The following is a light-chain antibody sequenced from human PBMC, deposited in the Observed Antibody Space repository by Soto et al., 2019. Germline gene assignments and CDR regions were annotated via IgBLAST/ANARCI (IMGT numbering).Light chain of an antibody. V-gene: IGKV3-15*01. CDR3: QQYNKWPHT. Sequence: EIVMTQSPATLSVSPGERATLSCRARQSVSNNLARSQKKPGQAPRLLIYFASTRATGIPSRFSGSGSGTEFTLTISSLQSEDFAVYYCQQYNKWPHTFGGGTKVEPK. CDR1: QSVSNN. J-gene: IGKJ4*01. CDR2: FAS.